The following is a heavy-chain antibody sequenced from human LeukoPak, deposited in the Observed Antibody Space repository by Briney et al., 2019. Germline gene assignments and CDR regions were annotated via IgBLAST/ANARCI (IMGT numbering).Heavy chain of an antibody. CDR1: GFTFSTYN. J-gene: IGHJ4*02. D-gene: IGHD1-26*01. CDR3: ATSGNYYLKY. V-gene: IGHV3-48*02. CDR2: ITSSSTSI. Sequence: GGSLRLSCAASGFTFSTYNMNWVRQAPGKGLEWVSHITSSSTSIYYADSVKGRFTISRDNAKNALSLQMNSLRDEDTAVYYCATSGNYYLKYWGQGTLVTVSS.